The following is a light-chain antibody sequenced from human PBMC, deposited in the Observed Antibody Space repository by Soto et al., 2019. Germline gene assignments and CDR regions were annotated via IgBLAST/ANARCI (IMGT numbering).Light chain of an antibody. CDR3: QQYNSYPWT. J-gene: IGKJ1*01. Sequence: IPVTQAPSSLSASVGDRVTITCRASQDIRDDLGWYQQKPGKAPKLVIYGVSHLQSGVPSRFSGSGFGTEFTLAISSLQPDDFATYYCQQYNSYPWTFGQGTKVDI. CDR2: GVS. V-gene: IGKV1-6*01. CDR1: QDIRDD.